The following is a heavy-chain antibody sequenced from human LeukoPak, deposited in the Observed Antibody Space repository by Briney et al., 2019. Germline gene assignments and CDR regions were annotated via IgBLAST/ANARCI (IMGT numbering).Heavy chain of an antibody. CDR1: GYTFTGYY. J-gene: IGHJ6*03. CDR2: INPNSGGT. V-gene: IGHV1-2*02. Sequence: ASVKVSCKASGYTFTGYYMHWVRQAPGQGLEWMGWINPNSGGTNYAQKFQGRVTMTRDTSISTAYMELSRLRSDDTAVYYCARGAVVPAAPYYYYYYMDVWGKGTTVTVSS. CDR3: ARGAVVPAAPYYYYYYMDV. D-gene: IGHD2-2*01.